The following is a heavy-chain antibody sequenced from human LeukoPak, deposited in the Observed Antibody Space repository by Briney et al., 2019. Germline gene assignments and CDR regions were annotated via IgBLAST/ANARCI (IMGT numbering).Heavy chain of an antibody. Sequence: SETLSLTCTVSGGSISSSSYYWGWIRQPPGKGLEWIGSIYYSGSTYYNPSLKSRVTISVDTTKNQFSLKLSSVTAADTAVYYCVRASYYYYYMDVWGKGTTVTVSS. CDR3: VRASYYYYYMDV. CDR2: IYYSGST. V-gene: IGHV4-39*07. J-gene: IGHJ6*03. CDR1: GGSISSSSYY.